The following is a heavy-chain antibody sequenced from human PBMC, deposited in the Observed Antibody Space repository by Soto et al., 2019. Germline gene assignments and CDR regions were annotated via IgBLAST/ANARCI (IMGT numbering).Heavy chain of an antibody. CDR1: GFTFSTYS. Sequence: PGESLKISCVGSGFTFSTYSINWVRQAPGKGLEWVSSISSRSDIYYADSVKGRFTISRDNAKNSVSLQMNSLRAEDTAVYYCGKDLSPGGLESWGQGTLVTVSS. D-gene: IGHD3-16*01. J-gene: IGHJ4*02. CDR3: GKDLSPGGLES. CDR2: ISSRSDI. V-gene: IGHV3-21*04.